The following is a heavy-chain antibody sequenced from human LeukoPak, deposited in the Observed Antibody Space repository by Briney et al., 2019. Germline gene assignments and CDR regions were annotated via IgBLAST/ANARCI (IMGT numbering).Heavy chain of an antibody. V-gene: IGHV4-34*01. D-gene: IGHD5-18*01. J-gene: IGHJ4*02. CDR2: INHSGST. CDR3: AVYRGLHGLDPYGDY. Sequence: SETLSLTCAAYVGSFSGYAWSWIRQPPGKGLEWIGEINHSGSTNYNPSLKSRVTISVDTSKNQFSLKLSSVTAADTTVYYCAVYRGLHGLDPYGDYWGQGTLVTVSS. CDR1: VGSFSGYA.